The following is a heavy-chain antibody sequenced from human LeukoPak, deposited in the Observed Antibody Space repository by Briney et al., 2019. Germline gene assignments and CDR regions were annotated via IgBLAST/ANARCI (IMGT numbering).Heavy chain of an antibody. CDR1: GYTFTGYY. J-gene: IGHJ4*02. Sequence: ASVKVSCKASGYTFTGYYMHWVRQAPGQGLEWMGGIIPIFGTANYAQKFQGRVTITADESTSTAYMELSSLRSEDTAVYYCARNYLGLSYWGQGTLVTVSS. CDR2: IIPIFGTA. CDR3: ARNYLGLSY. V-gene: IGHV1-69*13. D-gene: IGHD7-27*01.